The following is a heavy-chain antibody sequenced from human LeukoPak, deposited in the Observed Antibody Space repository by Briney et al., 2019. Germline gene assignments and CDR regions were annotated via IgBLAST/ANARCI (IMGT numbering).Heavy chain of an antibody. J-gene: IGHJ3*02. CDR3: ARDGGSYLGRAFDI. D-gene: IGHD1-26*01. CDR2: IYYSGST. CDR1: SDSISSDY. V-gene: IGHV4-59*01. Sequence: PSETLSLTCTVSSDSISSDYWSWIRQPPGKGLEWIGYIYYSGSTNYNPSLKSRITISIDTSKNQFSLKRSSVTAAATAVYYCARDGGSYLGRAFDIWGQGTMVTVSS.